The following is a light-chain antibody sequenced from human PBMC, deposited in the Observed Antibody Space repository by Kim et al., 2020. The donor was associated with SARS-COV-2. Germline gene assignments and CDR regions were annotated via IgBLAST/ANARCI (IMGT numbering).Light chain of an antibody. CDR1: KGISTY. CDR2: AAS. V-gene: IGKV1-9*01. CDR3: QQHNSDPLT. J-gene: IGKJ3*01. Sequence: ACVGDRVTITCRASKGISTYLAWYQQKSGKVPKLLIYAASTLQRGVPSRFSGSGSGTEFTLTISSLQPEDVATYYCQQHNSDPLTFGPGTKVDIK.